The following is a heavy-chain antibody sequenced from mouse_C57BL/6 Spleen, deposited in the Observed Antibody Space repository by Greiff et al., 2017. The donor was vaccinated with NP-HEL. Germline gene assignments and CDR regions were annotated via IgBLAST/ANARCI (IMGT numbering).Heavy chain of an antibody. CDR2: IRSKSNNYAT. J-gene: IGHJ1*03. D-gene: IGHD2-4*01. CDR1: GFSFNTYA. Sequence: EVKLVESGGGLVQPKGSLKLSCAASGFSFNTYAMNWVRQAPGKGLEWVARIRSKSNNYATYYADSVKDRFTISRDDSESMLYLQMNNLKTEDTAMYYCVRYDYDDWYFDVWGTGTTVTVSS. CDR3: VRYDYDDWYFDV. V-gene: IGHV10-1*01.